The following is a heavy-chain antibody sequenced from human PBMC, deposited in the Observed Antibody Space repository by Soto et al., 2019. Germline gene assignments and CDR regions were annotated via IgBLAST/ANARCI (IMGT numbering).Heavy chain of an antibody. CDR3: ARTRPYIAARPLGWFDP. CDR1: GFSFTGYY. J-gene: IGHJ5*02. V-gene: IGHV1-2*02. CDR2: INPNSGGT. Sequence: GASVKVYFKASGFSFTGYYMHWVRPAPGQGLEWMGWINPNSGGTNYAQKFQGRVTMTRDTSISTAYMELSRLRSDDTAVYYCARTRPYIAARPLGWFDPWGQGTLVTVSS. D-gene: IGHD6-6*01.